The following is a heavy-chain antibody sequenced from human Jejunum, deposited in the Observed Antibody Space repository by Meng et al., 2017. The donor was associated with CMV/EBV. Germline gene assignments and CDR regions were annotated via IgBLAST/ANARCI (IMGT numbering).Heavy chain of an antibody. D-gene: IGHD3-22*01. V-gene: IGHV6-1*01. CDR1: VSSKSAA. CDR2: IYYRSQWYS. Sequence: VSSKSAAWHWIRQSPSRGLEWLGRIYYRSQWYSDYAVSVRGRISINPDTSRNQFSLHLSSVTPEDTAIYYCSRNEFERMIHWFDPWGQGTLVTVSS. J-gene: IGHJ5*02. CDR3: SRNEFERMIHWFDP.